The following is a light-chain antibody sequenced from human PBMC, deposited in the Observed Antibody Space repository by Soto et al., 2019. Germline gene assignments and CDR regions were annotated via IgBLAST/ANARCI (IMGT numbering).Light chain of an antibody. Sequence: QSVLTQPPSVSGAPGQKVTISCTRSSSNIGAAYDVHWYQHLPGTAPKLLIYGNNNRPSGVPDRFSGSKYGTSASLAITGLQAEDEADYYCQSYDSSLIGWVFGGETKLTVL. V-gene: IGLV1-40*01. CDR1: SSNIGAAYD. CDR3: QSYDSSLIGWV. CDR2: GNN. J-gene: IGLJ3*02.